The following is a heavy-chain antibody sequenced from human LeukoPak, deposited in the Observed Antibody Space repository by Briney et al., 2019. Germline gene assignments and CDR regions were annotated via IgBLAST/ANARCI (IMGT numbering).Heavy chain of an antibody. J-gene: IGHJ4*02. CDR1: GYTLTELS. Sequence: ASVKVSCKVSGYTLTELSMHWVRQAPGQGLEWMGGFDPEDGETIYAQKFQGRVTMTEDTSTDTAYMELSSLRSEDTAVYYCATLSTPGYSSSWYVTSFDYWGQGTLVTVSS. D-gene: IGHD6-13*01. CDR3: ATLSTPGYSSSWYVTSFDY. V-gene: IGHV1-24*01. CDR2: FDPEDGET.